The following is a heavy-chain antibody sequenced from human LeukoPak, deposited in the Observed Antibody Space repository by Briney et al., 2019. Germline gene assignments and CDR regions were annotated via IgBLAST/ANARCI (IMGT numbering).Heavy chain of an antibody. Sequence: GSLRLSCAASGFTFSNYAMSWVRQPPGGGLEWIGEISLRGRTQYNPSLKSRVNISIDGSKNHLYLSLASVTAADTAVYYCSRESGPYCPFGHWGQGTLVAVTS. D-gene: IGHD1-26*01. V-gene: IGHV4-4*02. CDR2: ISLRGRT. J-gene: IGHJ5*02. CDR3: SRESGPYCPFGH. CDR1: GFTFSNYAM.